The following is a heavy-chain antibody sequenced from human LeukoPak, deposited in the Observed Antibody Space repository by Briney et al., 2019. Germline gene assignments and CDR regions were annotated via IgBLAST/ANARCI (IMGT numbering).Heavy chain of an antibody. D-gene: IGHD3-22*01. CDR3: ARGGTYYYDSSGSFDN. Sequence: SETLSLTCTVSGGSISSYYWSWIRQPPGKGLEWIGYIYYSGSTNYNPSLKSRVTISVDTSKNQFSLKLSSVTAADTAVYYCARGGTYYYDSSGSFDNWGQGTLVTVSS. CDR2: IYYSGST. CDR1: GGSISSYY. V-gene: IGHV4-59*01. J-gene: IGHJ4*02.